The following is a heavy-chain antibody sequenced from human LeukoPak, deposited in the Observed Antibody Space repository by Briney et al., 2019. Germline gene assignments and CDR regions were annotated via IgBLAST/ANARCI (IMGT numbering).Heavy chain of an antibody. J-gene: IGHJ5*02. CDR2: IQNSVTSY. V-gene: IGHV4-59*07. CDR1: GGSISSYY. Sequence: PSDTLSLTCTLSGGSISSYYWSWVRQPPGEGLEWIGYIQNSVTSYTDNPSLQSRVTISVDTSKNQFSLKLTSVTAADTAVYYCVRSPQLDPWGQGTLVTVSS. CDR3: VRSPQLDP.